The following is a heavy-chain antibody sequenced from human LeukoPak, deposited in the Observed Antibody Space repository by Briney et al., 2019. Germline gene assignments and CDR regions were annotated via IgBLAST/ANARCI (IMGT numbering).Heavy chain of an antibody. CDR3: ARSMVRGVPPHYYYYYMDV. CDR1: GGTFSSYA. V-gene: IGHV1-69*13. D-gene: IGHD3-10*01. CDR2: IIPIFGTA. Sequence: SVKVSCKASGGTFSSYAISWVRQAPGQGLEWMGGIIPIFGTANYAQKFQGRVTITADESTSTAYMELSSLRSEDTAVYYCARSMVRGVPPHYYYYYMDVWGKGTTVTISS. J-gene: IGHJ6*03.